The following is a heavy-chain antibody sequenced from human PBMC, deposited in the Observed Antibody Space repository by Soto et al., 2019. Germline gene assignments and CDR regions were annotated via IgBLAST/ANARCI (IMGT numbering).Heavy chain of an antibody. CDR2: IKQDGSEK. CDR1: GFTFSSYW. D-gene: IGHD5-12*01. V-gene: IGHV3-7*03. Sequence: GGSLRLSCAASGFTFSSYWMSWVRQAPGKGLEWVANIKQDGSEKYYVDSVKGRFTISRDNAKNSLYLQMKSLRAEDTAVYYCARDPSVATITLPLDYWGQGTLVTVSS. J-gene: IGHJ4*02. CDR3: ARDPSVATITLPLDY.